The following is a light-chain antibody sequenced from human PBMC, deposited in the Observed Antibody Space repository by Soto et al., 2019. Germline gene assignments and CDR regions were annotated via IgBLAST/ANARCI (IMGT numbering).Light chain of an antibody. CDR2: DVN. CDR1: SSDVGGYHY. V-gene: IGLV2-11*01. Sequence: SALTQPRSVSGSPGQSVTLSCTGTSSDVGGYHYVSWYQHHPGKAPKIIIYDVNKRPSGVPDRFSVSKSCNTASLTISGLQTEDEADYYCCAYAGSDTLVFGGGTKLTVL. CDR3: CAYAGSDTLV. J-gene: IGLJ2*01.